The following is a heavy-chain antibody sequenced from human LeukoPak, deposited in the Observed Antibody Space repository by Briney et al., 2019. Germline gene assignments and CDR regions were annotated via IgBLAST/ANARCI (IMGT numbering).Heavy chain of an antibody. Sequence: GASVKVSCKASGYTFTSYGISWVRQAPGQGLEWMGWINPNSGGTNYAQKFQGRVTMTRDTSISTAYMELSRLRSDDTAVYYCARGLAWCSSTSCYILYYFDYWGQGTLVTVSS. CDR3: ARGLAWCSSTSCYILYYFDY. J-gene: IGHJ4*02. V-gene: IGHV1-2*02. CDR2: INPNSGGT. CDR1: GYTFTSYG. D-gene: IGHD2-2*02.